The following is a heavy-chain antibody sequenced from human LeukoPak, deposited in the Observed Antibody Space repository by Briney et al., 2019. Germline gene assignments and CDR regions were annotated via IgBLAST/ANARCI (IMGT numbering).Heavy chain of an antibody. CDR3: AKEYDSGGYGANFDY. J-gene: IGHJ4*02. CDR2: VSSDGGTK. CDR1: KFTFSNYG. Sequence: GGSLRLSCTASKFTFSNYGMQWVRQAPGKGLEWVAVVSSDGGTKYYADSVKGRFTISRDNSKNTMYLRMNSLRAEDTAVYYCAKEYDSGGYGANFDYWGQGTLVTVSS. V-gene: IGHV3-30*18. D-gene: IGHD3-10*01.